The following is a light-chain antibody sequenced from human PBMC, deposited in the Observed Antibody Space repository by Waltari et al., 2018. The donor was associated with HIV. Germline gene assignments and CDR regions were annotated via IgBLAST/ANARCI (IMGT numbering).Light chain of an antibody. CDR3: SSYTSSSTLV. CDR2: EVG. J-gene: IGLJ2*01. Sequence: QSALTQPPFVSGTPGQSVTIPCTGTSSDLGSYYRVSWYQQPPGTAPKLMIYEVGNRPSGVPHRFSGSKSGNTASLTISGIQAEDEADYYCSSYTSSSTLVFGGGTKLTVL. CDR1: SSDLGSYYR. V-gene: IGLV2-18*02.